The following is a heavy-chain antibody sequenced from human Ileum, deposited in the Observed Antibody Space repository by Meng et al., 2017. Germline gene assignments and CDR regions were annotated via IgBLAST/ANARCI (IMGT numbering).Heavy chain of an antibody. J-gene: IGHJ4*02. CDR2: AST. D-gene: IGHD7-27*01. V-gene: IGHV4-61*01. CDR1: GASVTTSHYQ. Sequence: QVPLQESGPGLVRPSETLSLICTVSGASVTTSHYQWGRIRQPPGKGLEWIGYASTNYNPSLKSRLTIFLDTSKNQVSLKLTSVTAADTAVYYCARDHWGSLDYWGQGILVTVSS. CDR3: ARDHWGSLDY.